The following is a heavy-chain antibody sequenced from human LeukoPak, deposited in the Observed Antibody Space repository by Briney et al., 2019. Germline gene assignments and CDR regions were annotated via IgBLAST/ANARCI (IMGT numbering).Heavy chain of an antibody. J-gene: IGHJ5*02. V-gene: IGHV4-61*02. D-gene: IGHD2-15*01. CDR2: IYTSGST. CDR1: GGSISSGSYY. CDR3: ARVVVVAYSNWFDP. Sequence: SETLSLTCTASGGSISSGSYYWSWIRQPAGKGLEWIGRIYTSGSTNYNPSLKSRVTISVDTSKNQFSLKLSSVTASDTAVYYCARVVVVAYSNWFDPWGQGTLVTVSS.